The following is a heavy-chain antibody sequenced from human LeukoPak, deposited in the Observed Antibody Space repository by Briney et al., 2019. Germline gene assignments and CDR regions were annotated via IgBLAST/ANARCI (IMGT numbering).Heavy chain of an antibody. CDR1: GFTFSSNW. D-gene: IGHD1-26*01. CDR2: INEDGSTT. CDR3: VRDLGGRSGH. V-gene: IGHV3-74*01. Sequence: GGSPRLSCAASGFTFSSNWMHWVRQAPGKGLVWVSRINEDGSTTNYADSVKGRSSIFRDNAKNTLYLQMNSLRAEDTAVYYCVRDLGGRSGHWGQGTLVTVSS. J-gene: IGHJ4*02.